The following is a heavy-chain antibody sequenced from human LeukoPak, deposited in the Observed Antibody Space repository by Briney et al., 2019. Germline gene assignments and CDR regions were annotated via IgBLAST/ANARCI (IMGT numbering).Heavy chain of an antibody. CDR2: ISGSGGST. D-gene: IGHD1-26*01. CDR1: GFTFSSYA. Sequence: GGSLRLSCAASGFTFSSYAMSWVRQAPGKGLEWVSAISGSGGSTYYADSVKGRFTISRDNAKNLPYLQMNSLRVEDTAVYYCARDRISGSYNYWGQGTQVTVSS. CDR3: ARDRISGSYNY. J-gene: IGHJ4*02. V-gene: IGHV3-23*01.